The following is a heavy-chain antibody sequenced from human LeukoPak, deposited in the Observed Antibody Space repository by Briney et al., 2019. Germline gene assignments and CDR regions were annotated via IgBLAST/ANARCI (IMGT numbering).Heavy chain of an antibody. V-gene: IGHV4-59*01. CDR1: GGSISSYY. J-gene: IGHJ3*02. Sequence: SETLSLTCTVSGGSISSYYWSWIRQPPGKGLEWIGYIYYSGSTNYNPSLKSRATISVDTSKNQFSLKLSSVTAADTAVYYCMGIAVAGTYSGAFDIWGQGTMVTVSS. CDR2: IYYSGST. CDR3: MGIAVAGTYSGAFDI. D-gene: IGHD6-19*01.